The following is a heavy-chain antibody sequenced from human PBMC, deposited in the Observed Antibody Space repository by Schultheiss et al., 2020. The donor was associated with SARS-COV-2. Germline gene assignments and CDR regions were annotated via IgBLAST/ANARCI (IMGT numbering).Heavy chain of an antibody. CDR3: AKVRSGLNFFDY. V-gene: IGHV3-23*01. Sequence: GGSLRLSCAASGFTFRSYAMSWVRQAPGKGLEWVSAISGSGGSTYYADSVKGRFTISRDNSKNTVYLQMNSLRAEDTAEYYCAKVRSGLNFFDYWGQGTLVTVSS. CDR1: GFTFRSYA. D-gene: IGHD3-22*01. CDR2: ISGSGGST. J-gene: IGHJ4*02.